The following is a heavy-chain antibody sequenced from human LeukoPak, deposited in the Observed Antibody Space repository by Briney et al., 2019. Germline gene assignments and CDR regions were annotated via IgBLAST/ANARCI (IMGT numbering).Heavy chain of an antibody. V-gene: IGHV1-18*01. Sequence: ASVKVSCKASGYTFTSYGISWVRQAPGQGLEWMGWISAYNGNTNYAQKLQGRVTMTTDTSTSTAYMELRSLRSDDTAVYYCARDQSFVVVSGPACYFDYWGQGTLVTVSS. CDR3: ARDQSFVVVSGPACYFDY. CDR1: GYTFTSYG. CDR2: ISAYNGNT. D-gene: IGHD2-21*01. J-gene: IGHJ4*02.